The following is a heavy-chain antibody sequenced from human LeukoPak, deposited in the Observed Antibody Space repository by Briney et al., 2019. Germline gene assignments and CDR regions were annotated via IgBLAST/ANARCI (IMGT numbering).Heavy chain of an antibody. CDR3: AFRAHHYETSWDY. V-gene: IGHV1-8*03. Sequence: ASVKVSCQGSGYSFTSYDINWVRQATGQGLEWMGWMNPYSGNTGYVERFQGRVTFTRDTSINTAYMELSGLISDDTAVYYCAFRAHHYETSWDYLGQGTLVTVSS. CDR2: MNPYSGNT. D-gene: IGHD3-22*01. CDR1: GYSFTSYD. J-gene: IGHJ4*02.